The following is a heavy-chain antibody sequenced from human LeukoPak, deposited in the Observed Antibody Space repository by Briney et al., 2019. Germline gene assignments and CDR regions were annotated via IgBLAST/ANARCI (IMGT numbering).Heavy chain of an antibody. V-gene: IGHV4-34*01. CDR3: ARGRGIQLWSTYYFDY. CDR1: GGSFSGYY. Sequence: SETLSLTCAVYGGSFSGYYWSWIRQPPGKGLEWIGEINHSGSTNYNPSLKSRVTISVDTSKNQFSLKLSSVTAADTAVYYCARGRGIQLWSTYYFDYWGQGTLVTVPS. CDR2: INHSGST. D-gene: IGHD5-18*01. J-gene: IGHJ4*02.